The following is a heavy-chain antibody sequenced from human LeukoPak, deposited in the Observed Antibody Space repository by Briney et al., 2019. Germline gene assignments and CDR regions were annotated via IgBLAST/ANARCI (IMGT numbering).Heavy chain of an antibody. D-gene: IGHD2-15*01. J-gene: IGHJ6*04. V-gene: IGHV4-34*01. CDR2: INHRGST. CDR3: ARGGRCAPIVVVVAATQLMNV. Sequence: KPSDTLSLTCAVYGGSLSAYYWRWIRQPPGEGLEWIGEINHRGSTNYNPSLKSRVTMSVDTSKNQFSLTLNSVTAADSAVYYCARGGRCAPIVVVVAATQLMNVWGKGTTVTVSS. CDR1: GGSLSAYY.